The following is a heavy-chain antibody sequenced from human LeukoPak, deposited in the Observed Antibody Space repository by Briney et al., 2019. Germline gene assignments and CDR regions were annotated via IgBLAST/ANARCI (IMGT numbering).Heavy chain of an antibody. CDR3: ARHAPPDSDYYGSGSPPDY. Sequence: PGESLKTFRKGSGYSFTSYWIGSVRQLPRKGLGWMGIINPGGSDTRYSPTFQGQVTIAADKSISTAYLQWSSLKASDTAMYYCARHAPPDSDYYGSGSPPDYWGQGTLVTVSS. V-gene: IGHV5-51*01. D-gene: IGHD3-10*01. J-gene: IGHJ4*02. CDR1: GYSFTSYW. CDR2: INPGGSDT.